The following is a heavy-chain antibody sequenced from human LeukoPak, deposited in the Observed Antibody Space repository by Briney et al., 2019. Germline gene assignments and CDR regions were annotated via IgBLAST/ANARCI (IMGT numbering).Heavy chain of an antibody. V-gene: IGHV4-4*07. CDR3: AGVQSDSSGYRSAFDI. CDR1: GGSISSYY. Sequence: SETLSLTCTVSGGSISSYYWSWIRQPAGKGLEWIGRIYTSGSTIYNPSLKSRVTMPVETSKKRFSLKLSSVTAEDTAVYYFAGVQSDSSGYRSAFDIWGQGTMVTVSS. J-gene: IGHJ3*02. CDR2: IYTSGST. D-gene: IGHD3-22*01.